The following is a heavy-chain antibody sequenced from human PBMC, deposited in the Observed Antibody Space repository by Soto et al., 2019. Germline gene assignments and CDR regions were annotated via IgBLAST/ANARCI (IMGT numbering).Heavy chain of an antibody. V-gene: IGHV3-48*02. CDR1: GFTFSSYS. CDR3: ARDLATVGRRPYNWFDP. Sequence: GGSLRLSCAASGFTFSSYSMNWVRQAPGKGLEWVSYISSSSSTIYYADSVKGRFTISRDNAKNSLYLQMNSLRDEDTAVYYCARDLATVGRRPYNWFDPWGQGTTVTVSS. CDR2: ISSSSSTI. J-gene: IGHJ5*01. D-gene: IGHD4-17*01.